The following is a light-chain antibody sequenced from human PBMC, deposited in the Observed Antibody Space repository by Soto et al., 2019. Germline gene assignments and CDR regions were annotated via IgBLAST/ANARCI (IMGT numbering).Light chain of an antibody. V-gene: IGKV3-20*01. CDR1: QSVDINF. J-gene: IGKJ4*01. CDR3: QHFGGSSLT. CDR2: GAS. Sequence: EIVLTQSPGTLSLSPGERATLSCKSSQSVDINFLAWYQQKRGQPPRLLIYGASTRATGISDRFSGSGSGTDFTLTITRLEPEDCAVYYCQHFGGSSLTFGGGTNIEIK.